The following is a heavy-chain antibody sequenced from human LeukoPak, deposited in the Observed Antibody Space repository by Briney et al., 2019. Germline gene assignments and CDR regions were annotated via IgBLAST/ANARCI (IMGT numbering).Heavy chain of an antibody. V-gene: IGHV3-23*01. CDR1: GFTFSSYA. Sequence: GGSLRLSCAASGFTFSSYAMSWVRQAPGKGLEWASAISGSGGSTYYADSVKGRFTISRDNSKNTLYLQMNSLRAEDTAVYYCANGRVRYGDCGWGQGTLVTVSS. D-gene: IGHD4-17*01. CDR3: ANGRVRYGDCG. CDR2: ISGSGGST. J-gene: IGHJ4*02.